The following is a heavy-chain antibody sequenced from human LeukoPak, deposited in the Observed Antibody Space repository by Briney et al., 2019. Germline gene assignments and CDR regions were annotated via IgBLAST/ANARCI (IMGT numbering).Heavy chain of an antibody. Sequence: ASVKVSCKASGYTFTGYYMHWVRQPPGQGLEWMGWINPNSGGTNYAQKFQGRVTMTRDTSISTAYMELSRLRSDDTAVYYCARVFGSSWYFWFDPWGQGTLVTVSS. CDR1: GYTFTGYY. V-gene: IGHV1-2*02. CDR3: ARVFGSSWYFWFDP. D-gene: IGHD6-13*01. CDR2: INPNSGGT. J-gene: IGHJ5*02.